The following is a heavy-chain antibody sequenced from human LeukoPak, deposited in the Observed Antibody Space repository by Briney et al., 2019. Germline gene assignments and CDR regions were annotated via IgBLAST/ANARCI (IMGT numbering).Heavy chain of an antibody. CDR1: GFTVSSNY. Sequence: GGSLRLSCAASGFTVSSNYMSWVRQAPGKGLEWVSVIYSGGSTYYADSVKGRFTISRDNSKNTLYLQMNSLRAEGTAVYYCARAIDYGVFFDYWGQGTLVTVSS. D-gene: IGHD4-17*01. CDR2: IYSGGST. V-gene: IGHV3-66*01. J-gene: IGHJ4*02. CDR3: ARAIDYGVFFDY.